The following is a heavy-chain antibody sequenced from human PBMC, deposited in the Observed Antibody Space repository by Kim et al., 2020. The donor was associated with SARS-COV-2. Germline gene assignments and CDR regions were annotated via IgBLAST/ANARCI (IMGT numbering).Heavy chain of an antibody. CDR3: ARSHYDILTGSYVPRFDY. V-gene: IGHV4-61*01. D-gene: IGHD3-9*01. CDR2: IYYSGST. CDR1: GVSVSSRIYY. Sequence: SETLSLTCNVYGVSVSSRIYYWSWIRQPPGKGLEWIGYIYYSGSTNYNPSLKSRVTISLDTSKNQFSLKLTSVTAADAAVYYCARSHYDILTGSYVPRFDYWGQGTLVTVSS. J-gene: IGHJ4*02.